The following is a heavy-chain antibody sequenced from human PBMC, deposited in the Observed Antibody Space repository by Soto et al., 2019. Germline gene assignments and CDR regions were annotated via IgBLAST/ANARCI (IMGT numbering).Heavy chain of an antibody. CDR3: ARVGSEYSSSWYGPYYFDY. D-gene: IGHD6-13*01. V-gene: IGHV1-24*01. CDR1: GYTLTELS. J-gene: IGHJ4*02. Sequence: ASVKVSCKVSGYTLTELSMHWVRQAPGKGLEWMGGFDPEDGETIYAQKFQGRVTMTEDTSTDTAYMELSSLRSDDTAVYYCARVGSEYSSSWYGPYYFDYWGQGTLVTVSS. CDR2: FDPEDGET.